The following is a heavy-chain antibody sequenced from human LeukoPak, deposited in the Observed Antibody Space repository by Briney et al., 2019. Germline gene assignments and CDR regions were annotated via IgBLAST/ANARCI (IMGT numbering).Heavy chain of an antibody. D-gene: IGHD3-22*01. CDR2: MNPNSGDT. J-gene: IGHJ1*01. Sequence: ASVKVSCKASGYTFTSYDINWVRQATGQGLEWMGWMNPNSGDTGYAQKFQGRVTMTEDTSTDTAYMELSSLRSEDTAVYYCATAPHYYDSSGYYWHWGQGTLVTVSS. V-gene: IGHV1-8*02. CDR1: GYTFTSYD. CDR3: ATAPHYYDSSGYYWH.